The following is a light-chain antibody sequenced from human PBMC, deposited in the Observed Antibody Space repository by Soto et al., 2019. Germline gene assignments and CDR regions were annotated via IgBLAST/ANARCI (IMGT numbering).Light chain of an antibody. Sequence: EIVLTQSPATLSLSPGERATLSCRASQSVSSFLAWYQQKPGQAPRLLIYDASNRATDIPARFSGSGSGTDFPLPISSLEPEYFAVYYCQQRYNWPPSFTSGPGTRVDIK. CDR2: DAS. V-gene: IGKV3-11*01. J-gene: IGKJ3*01. CDR1: QSVSSF. CDR3: QQRYNWPPSFT.